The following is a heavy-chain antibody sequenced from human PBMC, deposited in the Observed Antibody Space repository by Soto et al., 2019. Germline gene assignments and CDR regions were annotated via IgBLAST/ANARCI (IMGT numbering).Heavy chain of an antibody. V-gene: IGHV4-39*01. Sequence: SETLCLTCTVSGGSISSSSYYWGWIRQPPGKGLEWIGSIYYSGSTYYNPSLKSRVTISVDTSKNQFSLKLSSVTAADTAVYYCARRMEGYCSGGSCYGHFDXWGQGTLVTXSS. J-gene: IGHJ4*02. D-gene: IGHD2-15*01. CDR3: ARRMEGYCSGGSCYGHFDX. CDR2: IYYSGST. CDR1: GGSISSSSYY.